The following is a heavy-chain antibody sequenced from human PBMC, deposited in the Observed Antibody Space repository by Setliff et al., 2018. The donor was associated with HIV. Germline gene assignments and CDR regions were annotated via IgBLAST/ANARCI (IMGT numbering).Heavy chain of an antibody. CDR1: GDRISSTSYY. V-gene: IGHV4-61*01. J-gene: IGHJ4*02. CDR2: IYYSGST. D-gene: IGHD1-26*01. CDR3: ARGLVGVSRTGLAY. Sequence: SETLSLTCTVSGDRISSTSYYWSWIRQPPGKGLEWIGCIYYSGSTNYNPSLKSRVTISVDTSKNQFSLKLSSVTAADTAVYYCARGLVGVSRTGLAYWGQGILVTVSS.